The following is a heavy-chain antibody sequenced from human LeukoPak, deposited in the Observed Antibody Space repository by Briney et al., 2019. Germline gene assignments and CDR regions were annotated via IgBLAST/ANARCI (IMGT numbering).Heavy chain of an antibody. J-gene: IGHJ6*02. V-gene: IGHV3-7*01. CDR1: GFTFSSYW. CDR3: ATRGFYGDYGVNYYYGMDV. Sequence: GGSLRLSCAASGFTFSSYWMSWVRQAPGKGLEWVANIKQDGSEKSYVDSVRGRFTISRDNAKNSLYLQMNSLRAEDTAVYCCATRGFYGDYGVNYYYGMDVWGQGTTVTVSS. D-gene: IGHD4-17*01. CDR2: IKQDGSEK.